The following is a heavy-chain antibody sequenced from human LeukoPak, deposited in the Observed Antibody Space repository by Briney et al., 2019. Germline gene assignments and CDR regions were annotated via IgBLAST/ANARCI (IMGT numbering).Heavy chain of an antibody. V-gene: IGHV3-23*01. J-gene: IGHJ3*01. D-gene: IGHD3-10*01. CDR3: AKVLWFGVSAPQASDF. CDR2: ISASGAGT. CDR1: GFTFSDYA. Sequence: GGSLRLSCVASGFTFSDYAMNWVRQAPGKGPEWISGISASGAGTYYADSVKGRFTISRDNFQNTLYLQMNSLGAEDTAVYYCAKVLWFGVSAPQASDFWGQGTMVTVSS.